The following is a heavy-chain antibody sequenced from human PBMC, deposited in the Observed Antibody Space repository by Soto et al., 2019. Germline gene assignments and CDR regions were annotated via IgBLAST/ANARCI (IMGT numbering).Heavy chain of an antibody. CDR2: IYYSGST. CDR3: ARADIVPPYYMDV. J-gene: IGHJ6*03. D-gene: IGHD2-8*01. V-gene: IGHV4-59*01. Sequence: QVQLQESGPGLVKPSETLSLTCTVSGGSISTYYWSWIRQPPGKGLEWIGYIYYSGSTNYNPSLKSRATISVDTSKNQFSLKLSSVTAAETAVYYCARADIVPPYYMDVWGKGTTVTVSS. CDR1: GGSISTYY.